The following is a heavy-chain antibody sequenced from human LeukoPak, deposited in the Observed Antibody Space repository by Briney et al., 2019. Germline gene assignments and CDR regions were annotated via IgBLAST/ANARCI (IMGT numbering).Heavy chain of an antibody. J-gene: IGHJ4*02. D-gene: IGHD5-24*01. CDR2: ISSNSSHT. CDR3: ARTRDGYNFGPFDC. V-gene: IGHV3-21*01. Sequence: PGGSLRLSCAASGFTFSSYRINWVRQAPGKGQEWVSLISSNSSHTYNADSVKGRFTISRDNAKNSLYLEMNSLRVEDTAVYYCARTRDGYNFGPFDCWGQGTLVTVSS. CDR1: GFTFSSYR.